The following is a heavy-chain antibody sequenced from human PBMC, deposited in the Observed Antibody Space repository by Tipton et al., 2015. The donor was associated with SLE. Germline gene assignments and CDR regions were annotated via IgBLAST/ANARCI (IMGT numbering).Heavy chain of an antibody. V-gene: IGHV3-30*02. CDR1: GFNFNNYA. CDR2: IRFGGLHK. Sequence: GSLRLSCAASGFNFNNYALHWVRQAPGKGLEWVAFIRFGGLHKDYADSVKGRFTISRDTSKNTLYLRMNSLRAEDTAVYYCVRDQGDWDFDYWGQGTLVTVSS. J-gene: IGHJ4*02. CDR3: VRDQGDWDFDY. D-gene: IGHD2-21*02.